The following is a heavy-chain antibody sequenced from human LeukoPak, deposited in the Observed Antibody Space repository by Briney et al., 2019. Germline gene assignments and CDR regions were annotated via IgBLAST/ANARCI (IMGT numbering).Heavy chain of an antibody. Sequence: GGSLRLSCVASGFTFTNYPMHWLGQAPAKGLEWLALISSDGWDTYYADSVKGRFTISRDNYKNTLFLQMNRLRAEDTAVYYCARSPYSNYPNSDYWGQGTLLTVSS. D-gene: IGHD4-11*01. CDR1: GFTFTNYP. J-gene: IGHJ4*02. V-gene: IGHV3-30*04. CDR2: ISSDGWDT. CDR3: ARSPYSNYPNSDY.